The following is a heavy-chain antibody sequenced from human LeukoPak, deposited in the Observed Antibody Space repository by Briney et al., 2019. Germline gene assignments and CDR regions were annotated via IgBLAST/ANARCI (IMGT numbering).Heavy chain of an antibody. CDR1: GGTFSSYA. D-gene: IGHD2-15*01. V-gene: IGHV1-69*05. Sequence: KISCKASGGTFSSYAISWVRQAPGQGLEWMGRIIPIFGTANYAQKFQGRVTITTDESTSTAYMELSSLRSEDTAVYYCARGRGGYYFDYWGQGTLVTVSS. J-gene: IGHJ4*02. CDR2: IIPIFGTA. CDR3: ARGRGGYYFDY.